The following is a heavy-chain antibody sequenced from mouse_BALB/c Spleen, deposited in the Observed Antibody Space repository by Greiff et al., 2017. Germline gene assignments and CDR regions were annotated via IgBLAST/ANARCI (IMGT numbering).Heavy chain of an antibody. CDR3: ARGGLLLGDYFDY. CDR2: ISYDGSN. Sequence: EVKLMESGPGLVKPSQSLSLTCSVTGYSITSGYYWNWIRQFPGNKLEWMGYISYDGSNNYNPSLKNRISITRDTSKNQFFLKLNSVTTEDTATYYCARGGLLLGDYFDYWGQGTTLTVSS. J-gene: IGHJ2*01. D-gene: IGHD1-1*01. CDR1: GYSITSGYY. V-gene: IGHV3-6*02.